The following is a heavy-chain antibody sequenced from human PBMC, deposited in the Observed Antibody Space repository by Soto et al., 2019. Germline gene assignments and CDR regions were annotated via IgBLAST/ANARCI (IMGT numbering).Heavy chain of an antibody. CDR3: ARGPYYYASRSYYKGIDF. D-gene: IGHD3-10*01. CDR1: GYPFINFD. V-gene: IGHV1-18*01. J-gene: IGHJ4*02. CDR2: ISAYNGNT. Sequence: QVHLVQSGPEVKKSGASVKVSCKTSGYPFINFDVGWVRQAPGQGLEWMGWISAYNGNTKYAEKIKGRVTMTTDTSASTAYMELRTLISDDTAVYYCARGPYYYASRSYYKGIDFWGQGTLVTVSS.